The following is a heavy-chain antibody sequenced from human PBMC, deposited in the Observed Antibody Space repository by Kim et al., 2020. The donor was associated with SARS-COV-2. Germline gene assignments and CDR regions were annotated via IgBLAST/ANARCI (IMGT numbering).Heavy chain of an antibody. V-gene: IGHV4-31*03. CDR1: GGSISSGGYY. D-gene: IGHD2-21*02. Sequence: SETLSLTCTVSGGSISSGGYYWSWIRQHPGKGLEWIGYIYYSGSTYYNPSLKSRVTISVDTSKNQFSLKLSSVTAADTAVYYCARAGVTAPVAIFDYWGQGTLVTVSS. J-gene: IGHJ4*02. CDR2: IYYSGST. CDR3: ARAGVTAPVAIFDY.